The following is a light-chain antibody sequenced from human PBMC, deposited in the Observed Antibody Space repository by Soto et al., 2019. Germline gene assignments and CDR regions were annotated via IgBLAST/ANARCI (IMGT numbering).Light chain of an antibody. CDR2: EVS. V-gene: IGLV2-14*01. CDR3: TSYISSASWV. CDR1: SSDIGGYNY. J-gene: IGLJ3*02. Sequence: QSALTQPASVPGSPGQSITISCTGSSSDIGGYNYVSWYQQHPGKAPKLMIYEVSNRPSGVSNRFSASKSGNTASLTISGLQAEDEADYYCTSYISSASWVFGGGTKLTVL.